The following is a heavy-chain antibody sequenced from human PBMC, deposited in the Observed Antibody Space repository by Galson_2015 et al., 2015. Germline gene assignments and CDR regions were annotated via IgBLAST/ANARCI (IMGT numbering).Heavy chain of an antibody. CDR1: GYSFTSYW. V-gene: IGHV5-51*01. CDR2: IYPGDSDT. D-gene: IGHD6-6*01. Sequence: QSGAEVKKPGESLKISCKGSGYSFTSYWIGWVRQMPGKGLEWMGIIYPGDSDTRYSPSFQGQVTISADKSISTAYLQWSSLKASDTAMYYCARHRYSSSSIAGNYYYGMDVCGQGTTVTVSS. J-gene: IGHJ6*02. CDR3: ARHRYSSSSIAGNYYYGMDV.